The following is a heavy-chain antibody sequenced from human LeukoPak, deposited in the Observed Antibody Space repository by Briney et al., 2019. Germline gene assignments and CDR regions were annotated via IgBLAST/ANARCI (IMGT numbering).Heavy chain of an antibody. CDR2: IYYSGST. V-gene: IGHV4-39*06. D-gene: IGHD3-22*01. J-gene: IGHJ6*03. CDR3: ARAHYYDSSGYYTPGYYYYYYMDV. Sequence: PAETLSLTGTVSGGSISSSSYYWGWIRQPPGKGLEWIGSIYYSGSTYYNPSLKSRVTISVDTSKNQFPLKLSSVTAADTAVYYCARAHYYDSSGYYTPGYYYYYYMDVWGKGTTVTVSS. CDR1: GGSISSSSYY.